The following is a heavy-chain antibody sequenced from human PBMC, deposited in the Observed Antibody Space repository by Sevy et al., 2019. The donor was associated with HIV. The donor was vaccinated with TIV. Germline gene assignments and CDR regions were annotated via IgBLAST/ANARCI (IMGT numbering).Heavy chain of an antibody. V-gene: IGHV3-23*01. Sequence: GGSLRLSCTASESTFSSHAVSWVRQAPGEGLEWVSAISGNGENTHYADSVRGRFTISRDNFKNTLYLQMNCLRAEDTGLYYGARDGRGISAFDIWGQGTMVTVSS. CDR3: ARDGRGISAFDI. CDR2: ISGNGENT. CDR1: ESTFSSHA. D-gene: IGHD3-3*02. J-gene: IGHJ3*02.